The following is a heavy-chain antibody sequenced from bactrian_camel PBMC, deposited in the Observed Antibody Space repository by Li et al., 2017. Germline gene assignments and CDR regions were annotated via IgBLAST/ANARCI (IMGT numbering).Heavy chain of an antibody. CDR3: AADRTSNCASNPSFRLDDYNY. Sequence: VQLVESGGGSVQAGGSLRLSCAASGLTFVGGNCMGWFRRAPGREREGVAVIYTGSYYGYPHTYYSDSVKGRFTISRDDARKTLILQMNDLRSDDTAMYYCAADRTSNCASNPSFRLDDYNYWGQGTQVTVS. CDR2: IYTGSYYGYPHT. J-gene: IGHJ4*01. V-gene: IGHV3S1*01. CDR1: GLTFVGGNC. D-gene: IGHD1*01.